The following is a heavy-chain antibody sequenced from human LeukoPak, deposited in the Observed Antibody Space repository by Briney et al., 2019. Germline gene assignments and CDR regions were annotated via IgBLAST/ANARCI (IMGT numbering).Heavy chain of an antibody. CDR3: ARGNYYDSSGYQEFDY. Sequence: ASVKVSCKASGYTFTSYGISWVRQAPGQGLEWMGWISAYSGNTNYAQKLQGRVTMTTDTSTSTAYMELRSLRSDDTAVYYCARGNYYDSSGYQEFDYWGQGTLVTVSS. J-gene: IGHJ4*02. CDR2: ISAYSGNT. D-gene: IGHD3-22*01. V-gene: IGHV1-18*01. CDR1: GYTFTSYG.